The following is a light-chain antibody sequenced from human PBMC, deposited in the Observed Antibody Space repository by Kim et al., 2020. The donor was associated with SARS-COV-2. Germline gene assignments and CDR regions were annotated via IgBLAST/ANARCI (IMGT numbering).Light chain of an antibody. V-gene: IGKV1-16*02. J-gene: IGKJ4*01. CDR3: QQYNSYPLT. CDR1: QGISSY. CDR2: AAS. Sequence: ASVGDRVTSTCRASQGISSYLAWFQQKPGQAPKSLVYAASTLRSGVPSKFSGSGSGTDFTLTISSLQPEDFATYYCQQYNSYPLTFGGGTKVDIK.